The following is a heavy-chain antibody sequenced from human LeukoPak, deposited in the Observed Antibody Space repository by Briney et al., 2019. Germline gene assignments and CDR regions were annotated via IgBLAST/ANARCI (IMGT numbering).Heavy chain of an antibody. Sequence: SETLSLTCTVSGGSISSSNSYWGWIRQPPGKGLEWIGTIYYSGSTYYNPSLKSRVTISVDTSKNQFSLKLSSVTAADTAVYYCARDSPYVWGSYRPFDYWGQGTLVTVSS. D-gene: IGHD3-16*02. CDR2: IYYSGST. CDR3: ARDSPYVWGSYRPFDY. CDR1: GGSISSSNSY. V-gene: IGHV4-39*07. J-gene: IGHJ4*02.